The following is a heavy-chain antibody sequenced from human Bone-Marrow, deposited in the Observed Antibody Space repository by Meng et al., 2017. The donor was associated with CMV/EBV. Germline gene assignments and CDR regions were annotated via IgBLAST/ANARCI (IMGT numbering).Heavy chain of an antibody. J-gene: IGHJ4*02. Sequence: AASGFTFNKHAMHWVRQAPGKGLEWVAVIWYDGSNKCYADSVKGRFTISRDNSKNTLYLQMDSLRAEDTAVYYCAKRYSSSWWDLDCWGQGTLVTVSS. CDR2: IWYDGSNK. V-gene: IGHV3-33*06. CDR3: AKRYSSSWWDLDC. D-gene: IGHD6-13*01. CDR1: GFTFNKHA.